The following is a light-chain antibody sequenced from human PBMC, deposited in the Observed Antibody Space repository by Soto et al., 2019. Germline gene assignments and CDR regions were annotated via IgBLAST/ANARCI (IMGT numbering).Light chain of an antibody. J-gene: IGKJ4*01. Sequence: EIVLTQSPGTLSLSPGEIATLSCRASQSVSSSYLAWYQQKPGQAPRQLIYGASSRATGIPDTFSGSGSGTDFTVTITRRELEDFAVYYCQHYRTSFGGGTRVEIK. CDR1: QSVSSSY. V-gene: IGKV3-20*01. CDR3: QHYRTS. CDR2: GAS.